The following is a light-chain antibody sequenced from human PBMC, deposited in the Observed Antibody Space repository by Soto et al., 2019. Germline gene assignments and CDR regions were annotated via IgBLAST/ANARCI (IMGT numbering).Light chain of an antibody. J-gene: IGLJ2*01. CDR1: SSNIGGYNF. Sequence: QSALTQPPSASGSPGQSVTISCTGTSSNIGGYNFVSCYQQHPGKAPKLMIYDVTKRPSGVPDRFSGSKSGNTASLTVFGLQAEDELEYYCVSYSGIRKLVSGGGAKVTV. V-gene: IGLV2-8*01. CDR2: DVT. CDR3: VSYSGIRKLV.